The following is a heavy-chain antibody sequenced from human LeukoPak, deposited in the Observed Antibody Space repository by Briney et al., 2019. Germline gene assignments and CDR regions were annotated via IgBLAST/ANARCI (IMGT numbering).Heavy chain of an antibody. CDR3: ARRYHGLDY. J-gene: IGHJ4*02. Sequence: GGSLRLSCAASGFTFTNFWMTWIRQAPGKGLEWVANIKEDGSEKYYVDSVKGRFTISRDNSRNTVYLQMNSLRAEDTAVYYCARRYHGLDYWGQGTLVTVSS. D-gene: IGHD2-2*01. CDR2: IKEDGSEK. V-gene: IGHV3-7*03. CDR1: GFTFTNFW.